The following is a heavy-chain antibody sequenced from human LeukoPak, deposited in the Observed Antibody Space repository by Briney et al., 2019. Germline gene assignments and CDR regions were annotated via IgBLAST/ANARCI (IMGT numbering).Heavy chain of an antibody. D-gene: IGHD6-13*01. V-gene: IGHV3-7*01. CDR2: VKQDGSEK. Sequence: GGSLRLFCAPSGFTLSNFWMPWVRRARGGGGECVANVKQDGSEKSCVDSVKGRFTISRDNAKNSLYLQMNSLRVEDTAVYYCARGRGDSSSWYFDYWGQGTLVTVSS. CDR3: ARGRGDSSSWYFDY. CDR1: GFTLSNFW. J-gene: IGHJ4*02.